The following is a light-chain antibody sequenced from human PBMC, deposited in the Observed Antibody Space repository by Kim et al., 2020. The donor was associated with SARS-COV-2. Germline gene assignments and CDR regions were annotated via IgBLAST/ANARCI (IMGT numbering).Light chain of an antibody. V-gene: IGLV3-21*04. Sequence: SYELTQPPSVSVAPEKTARITCGGNNIGRKSVHWYQQKPGQAPVLVIYYDSDRPSGIPERFSGSNSGNTATLTISGVEAGDEADYYCQVWDSSSDHYVFGTGTKVTVL. CDR2: YDS. CDR1: NIGRKS. CDR3: QVWDSSSDHYV. J-gene: IGLJ1*01.